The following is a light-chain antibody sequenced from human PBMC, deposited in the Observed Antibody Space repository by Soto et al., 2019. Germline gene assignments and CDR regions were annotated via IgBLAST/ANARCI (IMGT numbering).Light chain of an antibody. V-gene: IGKV1-8*01. Sequence: AIRMTQSPSSLSASTGDRVTITCRASQGISSYLAWYQQKPGKAPKLLIYAASTLQSGVPSRFSGSGSGTDFTLTISCLQSEDFAPYYCQHYNSYSEAFGQGTKVDIX. CDR3: QHYNSYSEA. CDR1: QGISSY. J-gene: IGKJ1*01. CDR2: AAS.